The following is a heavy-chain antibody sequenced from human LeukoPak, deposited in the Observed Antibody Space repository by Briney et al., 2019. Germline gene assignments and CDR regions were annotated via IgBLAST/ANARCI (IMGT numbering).Heavy chain of an antibody. CDR2: IRSKAYGGTT. CDR3: TRQVAFLVVPATYYYFDS. D-gene: IGHD2-15*01. V-gene: IGHV3-49*04. Sequence: GGSLRLSCSTSGFTFGDYAMSWVRQAPGKGLEWVGFIRSKAYGGTTEYAASVKGRFTISRDDSRSFASLQMNSLKTEDTAVYYCTRQVAFLVVPATYYYFDSWGQGTLVTVSS. CDR1: GFTFGDYA. J-gene: IGHJ4*02.